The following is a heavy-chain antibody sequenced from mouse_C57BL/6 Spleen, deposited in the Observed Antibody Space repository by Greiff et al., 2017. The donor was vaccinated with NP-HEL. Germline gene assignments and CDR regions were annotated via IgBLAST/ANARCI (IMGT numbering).Heavy chain of an antibody. J-gene: IGHJ1*03. V-gene: IGHV1-66*01. D-gene: IGHD2-1*01. CDR3: ARGNYVWYFDV. Sequence: VQLQQSGPELVKPGASVKLSCKASGYSFTSYYIHWVKQRPGQGLEWIGWIYPGSGNTKYNEKFKGKATLTADTSSSTAYMQLSSLTSEDSAVYYCARGNYVWYFDVWGTGTTVTVSS. CDR1: GYSFTSYY. CDR2: IYPGSGNT.